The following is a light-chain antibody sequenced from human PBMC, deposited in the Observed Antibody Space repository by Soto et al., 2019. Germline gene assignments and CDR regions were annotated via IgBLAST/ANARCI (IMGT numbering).Light chain of an antibody. Sequence: QSVLTQPPSASGTPGQRVTISCSGSSSNIGSNAVNWYQQLPGTAPTLLIYSNNQRPSGVPDRFSGSKSGTSASLAVYGLQSEDEADYYCAAWDDSLNGPLFGGGTKLTVL. CDR1: SSNIGSNA. V-gene: IGLV1-44*01. CDR2: SNN. CDR3: AAWDDSLNGPL. J-gene: IGLJ3*02.